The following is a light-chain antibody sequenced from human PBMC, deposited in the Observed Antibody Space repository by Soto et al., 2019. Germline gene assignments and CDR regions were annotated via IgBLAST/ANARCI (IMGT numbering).Light chain of an antibody. CDR3: NSYTSSSTLI. CDR2: EIH. Sequence: QSALTQPASVSGSPGQSITISCTGTNSDIGSYNYVSWYQQHPGKAPKLLTYEIHNRPSGVSNRFSGSKSGNTASLTISGLQAEDEAYYYCNSYTSSSTLIFGGGTKVTVL. CDR1: NSDIGSYNY. V-gene: IGLV2-14*01. J-gene: IGLJ2*01.